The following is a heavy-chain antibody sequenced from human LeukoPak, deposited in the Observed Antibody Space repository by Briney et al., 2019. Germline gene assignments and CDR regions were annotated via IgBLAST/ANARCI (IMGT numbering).Heavy chain of an antibody. CDR1: GFTFDDYT. V-gene: IGHV3-43*01. J-gene: IGHJ4*02. D-gene: IGHD3-16*02. CDR2: ISWDGGST. Sequence: GGSLRLSCAASGFTFDDYTMHWVRQAPGKGLEWVSLISWDGGSTYYADSVKGRFTISRDNSKNSLHLQMNSLRTEDSALYYCANFNSLGYWGQGTLVTVSS. CDR3: ANFNSLGY.